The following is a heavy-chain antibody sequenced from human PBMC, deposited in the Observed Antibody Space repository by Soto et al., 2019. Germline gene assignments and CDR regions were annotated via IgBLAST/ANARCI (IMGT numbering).Heavy chain of an antibody. D-gene: IGHD6-6*01. V-gene: IGHV4-59*01. Sequence: SETLSLTCTVSGGSISSYYWSWIRQPPGKGLEWIGYIYYSGSTNYNPSLKSRVTISVDTSKNQFSLKLSSVTAADTAVYHCARESYSSSVQAYGWFDPWGQGTLVTVSS. J-gene: IGHJ5*02. CDR3: ARESYSSSVQAYGWFDP. CDR2: IYYSGST. CDR1: GGSISSYY.